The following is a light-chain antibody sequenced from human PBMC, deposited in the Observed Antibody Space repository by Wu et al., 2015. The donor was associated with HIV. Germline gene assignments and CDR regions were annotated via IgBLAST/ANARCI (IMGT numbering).Light chain of an antibody. CDR2: GAS. V-gene: IGKV3-20*01. Sequence: IVLTQSPGTLSLSPGERVTLSCRASQSVNANYLAWYQQKLGQAPRLLIYGASSRATGIPDRFSGSGSGTDFTLVISRLEPEDFAVYFCQQYGTSPSTFGGGTKVEIK. CDR3: QQYGTSPST. J-gene: IGKJ4*02. CDR1: QSVNANY.